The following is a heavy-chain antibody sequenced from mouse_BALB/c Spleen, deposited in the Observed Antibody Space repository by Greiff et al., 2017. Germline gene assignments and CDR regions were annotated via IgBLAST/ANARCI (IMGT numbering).Heavy chain of an antibody. Sequence: QVQLQQSGAELARPGASVKLSCKASGYTFTSYWMQWVKQRPGQGLEWIGAIYPGDGDTRYTQKFKGKATLTADKSSSTAYMQLSSLASEDSAVYFCRGYVYFDYWGQGTTLTVSS. J-gene: IGHJ2*01. CDR3: RGYVYFDY. CDR1: GYTFTSYW. V-gene: IGHV1-87*01. CDR2: IYPGDGDT.